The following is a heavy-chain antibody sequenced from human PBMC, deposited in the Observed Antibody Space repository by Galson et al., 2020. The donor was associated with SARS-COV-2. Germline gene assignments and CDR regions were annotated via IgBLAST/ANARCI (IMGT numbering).Heavy chain of an antibody. Sequence: SETLSLTCTVSGGSISSYYWSWIRQPPGKGLEWIGYIYYSGSTNYNPSLKSRVTISVDTSKNQFSLKLSSVTAADTAVYYCARSRYSDGYEAFFDYWGQGTLVTVSS. CDR1: GGSISSYY. CDR3: ARSRYSDGYEAFFDY. CDR2: IYYSGST. D-gene: IGHD5-18*01. V-gene: IGHV4-59*01. J-gene: IGHJ4*02.